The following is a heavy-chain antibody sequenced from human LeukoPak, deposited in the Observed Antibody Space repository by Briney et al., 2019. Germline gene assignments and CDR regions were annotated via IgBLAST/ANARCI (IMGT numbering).Heavy chain of an antibody. CDR1: DSTFGSHS. V-gene: IGHV3-48*01. D-gene: IGHD3-3*02. CDR3: ARGKCIGIAGVTWCYYDS. CDR2: ISGSGSTI. Sequence: GGSLRLSCAAPDSTFGSHSMNWVRQAPGKGLEWISYISGSGSTIYYADSVKGRFTISRDNAKSSVYLQTSSLRVEDTAVYYCARGKCIGIAGVTWCYYDSWGQGTLVTVSS. J-gene: IGHJ4*02.